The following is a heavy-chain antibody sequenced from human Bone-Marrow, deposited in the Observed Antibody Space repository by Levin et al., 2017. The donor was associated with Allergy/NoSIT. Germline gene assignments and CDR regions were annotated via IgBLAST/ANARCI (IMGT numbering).Heavy chain of an antibody. CDR1: GGSVSTANQY. D-gene: IGHD1-26*01. CDR3: ARGLGDTDFHDESGPVALYS. CDR2: FFYSGET. J-gene: IGHJ5*02. Sequence: PSETLSLTCTVSGGSVSTANQYWTWLRQTPGKELEWIGYFFYSGETNYNPSLKSRITMSVDTSKNHFSLRVASATAADTGVYYCARGLGDTDFHDESGPVALYSWGQGTLVTVSS. V-gene: IGHV4-61*03.